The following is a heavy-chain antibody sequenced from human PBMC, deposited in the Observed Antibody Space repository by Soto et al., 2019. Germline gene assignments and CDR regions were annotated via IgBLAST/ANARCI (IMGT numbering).Heavy chain of an antibody. D-gene: IGHD4-17*01. CDR1: VFTFSSYG. V-gene: IGHV3-30*18. J-gene: IGHJ4*02. Sequence: SLRLSCAVSVFTFSSYGMHWVRQAPGKGLEWVAVISYEGSNKYYGDSVKGRFSISRDNTKDTLYLQMNSLRAEDTAVYYCAKDHGDYSYFDYWGQGTLVTVSS. CDR3: AKDHGDYSYFDY. CDR2: ISYEGSNK.